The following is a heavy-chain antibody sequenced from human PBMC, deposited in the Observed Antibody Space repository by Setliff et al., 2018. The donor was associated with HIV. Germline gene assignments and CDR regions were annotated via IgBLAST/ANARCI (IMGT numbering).Heavy chain of an antibody. V-gene: IGHV4-4*09. CDR3: ARVRLTMIMMVDYFDQ. Sequence: SETLSLTCSVSGGSIYNFYWSWIRQSPGKGLEWIGYIYSTGSTNYNPSLKSRVTLSADTSKNQLSLSLTSVTAADTAVYYCARVRLTMIMMVDYFDQWGQGTLVTVSS. CDR2: IYSTGST. D-gene: IGHD3-22*01. CDR1: GGSIYNFY. J-gene: IGHJ4*02.